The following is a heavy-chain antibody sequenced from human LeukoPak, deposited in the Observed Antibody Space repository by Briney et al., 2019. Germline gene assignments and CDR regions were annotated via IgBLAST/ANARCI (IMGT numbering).Heavy chain of an antibody. D-gene: IGHD2-2*01. V-gene: IGHV3-23*01. CDR1: GLTFSSYA. CDR3: ARGGVALPAATWFDP. J-gene: IGHJ5*02. CDR2: ISGSGDST. Sequence: GGSLRLSCAASGLTFSSYAMSWVRQAPGKGLEWVSTISGSGDSTYYADFVRGRFTISRDNSKNTLYLQMNSLRAEDTAVYYCARGGVALPAATWFDPWGQGTLVTVSS.